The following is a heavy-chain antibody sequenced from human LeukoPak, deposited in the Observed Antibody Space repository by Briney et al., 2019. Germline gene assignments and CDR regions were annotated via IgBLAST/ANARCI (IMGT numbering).Heavy chain of an antibody. Sequence: GGSLRLSCAASGFSFSSYEMNWVRQAPGKGLEWISYISASGTLTHYADSVEGRFTISRDNSKNTLYLQMNSLRAEDTAVYYCARDPHSGSYLYYFDYWGQGTLVTVSS. CDR2: ISASGTLT. V-gene: IGHV3-48*03. CDR1: GFSFSSYE. D-gene: IGHD1-26*01. CDR3: ARDPHSGSYLYYFDY. J-gene: IGHJ4*02.